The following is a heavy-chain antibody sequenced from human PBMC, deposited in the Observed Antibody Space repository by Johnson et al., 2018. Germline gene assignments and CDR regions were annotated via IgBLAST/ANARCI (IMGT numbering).Heavy chain of an antibody. CDR3: GRESVADETFEI. Sequence: EVQLVESGGGLVKPGGSLRLSCAASGFTFSSYSMNWVRQAPGKGLEWVSSISSSRSYIYYADSVKGRFTISRANAKNSLYLQMNSRRAEETAVYYCGRESVADETFEIWGQGTMVTVSS. V-gene: IGHV3-21*01. CDR2: ISSSRSYI. D-gene: IGHD6-19*01. CDR1: GFTFSSYS. J-gene: IGHJ3*02.